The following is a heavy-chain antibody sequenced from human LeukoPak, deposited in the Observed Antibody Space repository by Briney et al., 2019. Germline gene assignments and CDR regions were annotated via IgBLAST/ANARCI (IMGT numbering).Heavy chain of an antibody. Sequence: GGTLRLSCAASGFTFSSYGMSWVRQAPGKGLEWVSAISGSGGSTYYADSVKGRFTISRDNSKNTLYLQMNSLRAEDTAVYYCAKDVLTIFGVVNNSFDYWGQGTLVTVSS. CDR2: ISGSGGST. J-gene: IGHJ4*02. CDR3: AKDVLTIFGVVNNSFDY. CDR1: GFTFSSYG. D-gene: IGHD3-3*01. V-gene: IGHV3-23*01.